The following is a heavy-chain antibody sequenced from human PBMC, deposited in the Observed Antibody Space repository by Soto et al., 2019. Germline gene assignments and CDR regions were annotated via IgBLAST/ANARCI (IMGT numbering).Heavy chain of an antibody. CDR1: GGTFSNDN. D-gene: IGHD5-12*01. V-gene: IGHV1-69*08. Sequence: QVQLVQSGAEVKKPGSSVKVSCKTSGGTFSNDNITWMRQAPGQGLESMGRIIPLLDIANYAQKFQGRVTITAEKSTNTAYMELNSLRYEDTAVYYCARDSPIGSTFSGYEAIDYWGQGTLVTVSS. CDR3: ARDSPIGSTFSGYEAIDY. CDR2: IIPLLDIA. J-gene: IGHJ4*02.